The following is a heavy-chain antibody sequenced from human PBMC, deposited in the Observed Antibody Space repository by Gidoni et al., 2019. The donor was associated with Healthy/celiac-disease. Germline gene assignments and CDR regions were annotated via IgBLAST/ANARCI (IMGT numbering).Heavy chain of an antibody. V-gene: IGHV3-30-3*01. CDR2: ISNDGSNK. J-gene: IGHJ5*02. CDR1: GFPFRSYA. CDR3: ARDSIDIVVVVAATRYNWFDP. Sequence: QVQLVESGGGVVQPGRSLRLSCAASGFPFRSYALHWGRQAPGKGLEVVAVISNDGSNKYYADSGKGRFTIPRDNSKNTLYLQMNSLRAEDTAVYYCARDSIDIVVVVAATRYNWFDPWGQGTLVTVSS. D-gene: IGHD2-15*01.